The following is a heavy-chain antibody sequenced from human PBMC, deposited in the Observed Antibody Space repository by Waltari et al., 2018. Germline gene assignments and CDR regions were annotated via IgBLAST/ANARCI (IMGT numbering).Heavy chain of an antibody. Sequence: QVQLQESGPGLVKPSGTLSLTCAVPGGSIRSSNWWSWVRTPPGKGLEWIGEIYHSGSTTYNPSLKSLVTISLDKSKNQFSLKLSSLTAADTAVYYCARDNLVGATHDAFDIWGQGTMVTVSS. V-gene: IGHV4-4*02. CDR2: IYHSGST. J-gene: IGHJ3*02. D-gene: IGHD1-26*01. CDR1: GGSIRSSNW. CDR3: ARDNLVGATHDAFDI.